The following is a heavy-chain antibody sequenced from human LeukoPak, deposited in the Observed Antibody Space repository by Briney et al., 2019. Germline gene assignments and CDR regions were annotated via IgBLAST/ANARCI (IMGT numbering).Heavy chain of an antibody. CDR1: GFTFSRYS. J-gene: IGHJ4*02. Sequence: AGGSLRLSCAASGFTFSRYSMSWVRQPPGKGLEWIGSIYYSGSTYYNPSLKSRVTISVDTSKNQFSLKLSSVTAADTAVYYCASPGHSSSLDYWGQGTLVTVSS. CDR2: IYYSGST. CDR3: ASPGHSSSLDY. V-gene: IGHV4-39*01. D-gene: IGHD6-13*01.